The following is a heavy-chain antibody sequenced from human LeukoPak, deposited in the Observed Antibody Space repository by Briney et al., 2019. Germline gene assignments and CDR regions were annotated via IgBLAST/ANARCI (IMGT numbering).Heavy chain of an antibody. J-gene: IGHJ4*02. CDR2: ISYDGSNK. Sequence: GGSLRLSCAASGFTFSSYAMHWVRQAPGKGLEWVAVISYDGSNKYYADSVKGRFTISRDNSQNTLYLQMNSLRPEDTAVYYCAKGGASVTRYVDYWGQGTLVTVSS. V-gene: IGHV3-30*04. D-gene: IGHD4-17*01. CDR1: GFTFSSYA. CDR3: AKGGASVTRYVDY.